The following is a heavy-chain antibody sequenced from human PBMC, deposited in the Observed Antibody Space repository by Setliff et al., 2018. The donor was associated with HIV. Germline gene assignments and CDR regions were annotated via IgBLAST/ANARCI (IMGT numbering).Heavy chain of an antibody. V-gene: IGHV4-34*01. CDR2: INHSGST. CDR1: GGSFSGYY. D-gene: IGHD2-15*01. CDR3: AREQYHFVVDYYYYYGMDV. Sequence: SETLSLTCAVYGGSFSGYYWSWIRQPPGKGLEWIGEINHSGSTNYNPSLKSRVTISVDTSQNHFSLQLKHVTAADTAIYYCAREQYHFVVDYYYYYGMDVWCQGNTVTVSS. J-gene: IGHJ6*02.